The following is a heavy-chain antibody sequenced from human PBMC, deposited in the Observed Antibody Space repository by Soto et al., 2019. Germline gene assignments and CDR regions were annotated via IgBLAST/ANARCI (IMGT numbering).Heavy chain of an antibody. D-gene: IGHD4-4*01. J-gene: IGHJ6*02. V-gene: IGHV3-30*18. CDR3: VKDSFSNYSPYYYYAMDV. CDR1: GFTFTKYG. Sequence: PGGSLRLSCEVSGFTFTKYGMHWVRQAPGKGLEWVAVISYDGNKEYFADSVKGRFTISRDNARNKLYLQMNSLGGDDTAVYYCVKDSFSNYSPYYYYAMDVWGQGTTVTVSS. CDR2: ISYDGNKE.